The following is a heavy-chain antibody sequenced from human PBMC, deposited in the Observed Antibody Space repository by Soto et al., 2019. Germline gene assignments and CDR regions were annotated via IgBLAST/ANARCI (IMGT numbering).Heavy chain of an antibody. CDR3: AKVTIEVPAPGTAV. D-gene: IGHD6-13*01. V-gene: IGHV3-23*01. CDR1: GFTFNNYA. CDR2: ISYSGDRT. Sequence: VRLLESGGRLVQPGGSLRLSCAASGFTFNNYAMSWVRQAPGKGLEWVSAISYSGDRTFYADSAKGRFTISRDNSKNTLYLEMKSLRAEDTAIYYCAKVTIEVPAPGTAVWGQGTTVTVSS. J-gene: IGHJ6*02.